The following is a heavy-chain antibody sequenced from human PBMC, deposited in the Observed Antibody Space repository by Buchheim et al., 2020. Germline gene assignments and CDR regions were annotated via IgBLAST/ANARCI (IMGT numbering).Heavy chain of an antibody. CDR3: ARDGRGLDY. D-gene: IGHD2-15*01. J-gene: IGHJ4*02. CDR2: ITWNSGGT. Sequence: EVQLVESGGGVVRPGESLTLSCVGSGFSFDDYGMAWVRQAPGKGLEWVSVITWNSGGTGYGDTVKGRFTISRDTAKNTRLLDMNSLGVEDTDVYYWARDGRGLDYWGQGTL. CDR1: GFSFDDYG. V-gene: IGHV3-20*04.